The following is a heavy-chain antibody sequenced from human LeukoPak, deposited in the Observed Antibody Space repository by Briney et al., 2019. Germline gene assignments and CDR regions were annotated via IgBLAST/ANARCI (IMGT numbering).Heavy chain of an antibody. CDR1: GGSISSRSYY. D-gene: IGHD6-13*01. Sequence: KPSETLSLTCTVSGGSISSRSYYWGWIRQPPGKGLEWIGYIHYSGSTNYNPSLKSRVTMSVDTSKNQFSLKLSSVTAADTAVYYCAGLYSSSLRHMDVWGQGTTVTVSS. CDR3: AGLYSSSLRHMDV. J-gene: IGHJ6*02. CDR2: IHYSGST. V-gene: IGHV4-61*05.